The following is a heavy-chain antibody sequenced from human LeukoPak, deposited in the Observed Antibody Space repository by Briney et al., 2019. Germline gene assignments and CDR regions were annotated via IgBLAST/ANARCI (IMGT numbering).Heavy chain of an antibody. D-gene: IGHD3-22*01. J-gene: IGHJ4*02. CDR3: ARDLDSSGYYHVVDS. CDR2: ISSSSSHI. CDR1: GFTFSSYN. V-gene: IGHV3-21*04. Sequence: GGSLRLSCAASGFTFSSYNMNWVRQAPGKGLEWVSFISSSSSHIYYADSVQGRFTISRDNSKNTLSLHMNSLRAEDTAVYYCARDLDSSGYYHVVDSWGQGALVTVSS.